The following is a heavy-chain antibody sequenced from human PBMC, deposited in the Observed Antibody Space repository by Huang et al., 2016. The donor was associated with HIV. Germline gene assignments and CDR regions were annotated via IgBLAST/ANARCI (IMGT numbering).Heavy chain of an antibody. CDR3: ARHGRVAGHYYNNMDV. V-gene: IGHV4-39*01. CDR2: IYYSGNT. D-gene: IGHD6-19*01. J-gene: IGHJ6*02. CDR1: GGSISSSSYY. Sequence: LQLQELGPGLVKSSETLSLICTVSGGSISSSSYYRGWIRQPPGKGPEWIGSIYYSGNTYYNPPLKSRVTISVDTSKNQFSLKVNSVTAADTAVYYCARHGRVAGHYYNNMDVWGRGTTVTVSS.